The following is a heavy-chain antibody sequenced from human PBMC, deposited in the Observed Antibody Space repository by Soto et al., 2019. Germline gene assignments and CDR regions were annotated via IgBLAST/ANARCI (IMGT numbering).Heavy chain of an antibody. D-gene: IGHD4-17*01. CDR3: ARDDYCGNSAPFDY. CDR1: GYTFTSYA. V-gene: IGHV1-3*05. Sequence: QFQLVQSGAEEKKPGASVKVSCKASGYTFTSYAMDWVLQAPGQRLEWMGWINAGNGNTKYSQTFQGRVTITRDTAASTAYMELSSLTSEDTAVEYCARDDYCGNSAPFDYWGQGTLVTVSS. J-gene: IGHJ4*02. CDR2: INAGNGNT.